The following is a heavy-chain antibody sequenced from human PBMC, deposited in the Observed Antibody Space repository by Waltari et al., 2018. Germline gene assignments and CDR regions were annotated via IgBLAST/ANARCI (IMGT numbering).Heavy chain of an antibody. Sequence: MGGVRQAPGKGLEGVSAISGVGDRTYYADSVKGRFTISRDNSKNTVNLQMNSLRAEDTAVYYCAKVASFHSSGWQYWGQGTLVTVSS. CDR3: AKVASFHSSGWQY. J-gene: IGHJ4*02. V-gene: IGHV3-23*01. CDR2: ISGVGDRT. D-gene: IGHD6-19*01.